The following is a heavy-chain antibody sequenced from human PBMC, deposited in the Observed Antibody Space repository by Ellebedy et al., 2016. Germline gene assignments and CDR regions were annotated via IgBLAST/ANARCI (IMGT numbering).Heavy chain of an antibody. V-gene: IGHV1-18*01. Sequence: ASVKISCKASGYTFTSYGISWVRQAPGQGLEWMGWISTYDGNTNYAQNLQGRVTMTTDTSTGTVYMELRSLISDDTAVYYCARDSGRASHFRTCGDYWGQGTLVTVSS. CDR3: ARDSGRASHFRTCGDY. CDR2: ISTYDGNT. CDR1: GYTFTSYG. D-gene: IGHD1-14*01. J-gene: IGHJ4*02.